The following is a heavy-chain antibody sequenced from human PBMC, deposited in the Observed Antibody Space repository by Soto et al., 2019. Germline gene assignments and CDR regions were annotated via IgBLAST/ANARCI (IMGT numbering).Heavy chain of an antibody. D-gene: IGHD3-16*01. CDR2: ISNDGNDE. CDR1: GFVFSNYG. CDR3: AKDSHRGRNHLGADY. V-gene: IGHV3-30*18. Sequence: QVQVVESGGGVVQPGRSLRLSCAASGFVFSNYGMHWVRQAPGKGLEWVAVISNDGNDEYYIDSVKGRFTISRDNSKNTLYLQMNTLNTEDTALYYCAKDSHRGRNHLGADYWGQGTLVTVSS. J-gene: IGHJ4*02.